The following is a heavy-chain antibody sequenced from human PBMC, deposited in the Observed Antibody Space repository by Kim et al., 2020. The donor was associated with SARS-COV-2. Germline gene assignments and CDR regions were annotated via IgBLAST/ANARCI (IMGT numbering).Heavy chain of an antibody. Sequence: GGSLRLSCAASGFTFDDYAMHWVRQAPGKGLEWVSGISWNSGSIGYADSVKGRFTISRDNAKNSLYLQMNSLRAEDTALYYCAKDIFPIAAAGLDAFDIWGQGTMVTVSS. CDR3: AKDIFPIAAAGLDAFDI. V-gene: IGHV3-9*01. J-gene: IGHJ3*02. D-gene: IGHD6-13*01. CDR1: GFTFDDYA. CDR2: ISWNSGSI.